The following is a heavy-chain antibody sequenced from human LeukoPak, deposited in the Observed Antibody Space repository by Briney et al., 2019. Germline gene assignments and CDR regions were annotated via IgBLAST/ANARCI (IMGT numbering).Heavy chain of an antibody. V-gene: IGHV3-23*01. CDR1: GFTFSSYW. D-gene: IGHD5-18*01. J-gene: IGHJ4*02. Sequence: PGGSLRLSCAASGFTFSSYWMSWVRQAPGKGLEWVSAVSGSGGSTYYADSVKGRFTISRDNSKNTLYLQMNSLRAEDTAVYYCAKDRAGFTDTADYWGQGTLVTASS. CDR3: AKDRAGFTDTADY. CDR2: VSGSGGST.